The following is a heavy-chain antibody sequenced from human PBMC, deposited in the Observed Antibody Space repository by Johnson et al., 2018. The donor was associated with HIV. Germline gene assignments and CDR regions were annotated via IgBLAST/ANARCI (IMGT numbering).Heavy chain of an antibody. V-gene: IGHV3-11*04. Sequence: QMQLVESGGGLVKPGGSLRLSCVASGFTFSDYYMSWIRQAPGKGLEWVSYISSSGSTIYYADSVNGRFTISRDNAKNSLYLQMNSLRAEDTAVYYCARSEVTAPSPPAGAFDILGQGTMVTVSS. CDR1: GFTFSDYY. CDR2: ISSSGSTI. CDR3: ARSEVTAPSPPAGAFDI. J-gene: IGHJ3*02. D-gene: IGHD4-23*01.